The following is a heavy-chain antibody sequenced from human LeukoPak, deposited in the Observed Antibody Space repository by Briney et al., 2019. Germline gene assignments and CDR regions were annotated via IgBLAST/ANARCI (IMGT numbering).Heavy chain of an antibody. D-gene: IGHD2-2*01. J-gene: IGHJ3*01. CDR2: ITWNSHSI. CDR1: GFTFDDYD. V-gene: IGHV3-9*01. CDR3: AKDISVGIVAEPVAMVSPLDV. Sequence: GRSLRLSCAASGFTFDDYDMHWVRQAPGKGLEWVSGITWNSHSIAYADSVKGRFTISRDNAKNSLYLQMNGLRAEDTALYYCAKDISVGIVAEPVAMVSPLDVWGQGTMVTVSS.